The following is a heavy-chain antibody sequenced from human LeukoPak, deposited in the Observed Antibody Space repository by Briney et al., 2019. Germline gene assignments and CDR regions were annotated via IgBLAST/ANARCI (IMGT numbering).Heavy chain of an antibody. J-gene: IGHJ4*02. CDR1: GYSISSGYY. CDR2: IYHSGST. D-gene: IGHD6-13*01. V-gene: IGHV4-38-2*02. CDR3: ARGGSSRQIHDY. Sequence: SETLSLTCTVSGYSISSGYYWGWIRQPPGKGLEWIGSIYHSGSTYYNPSLKSRVTISVDTSKNQFSLKLSSVTAADTAVYYCARGGSSRQIHDYWGQGTLVTVSS.